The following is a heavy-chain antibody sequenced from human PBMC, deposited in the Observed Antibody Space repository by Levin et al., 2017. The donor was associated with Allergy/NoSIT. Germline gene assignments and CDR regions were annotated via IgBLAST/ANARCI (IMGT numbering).Heavy chain of an antibody. D-gene: IGHD6-19*01. CDR1: GFTFSSYV. CDR3: ARGLAVAGSIFDS. CDR2: VSHDGSNK. V-gene: IGHV3-30-3*01. J-gene: IGHJ4*02. Sequence: GGSLRLSCAASGFTFSSYVMHWVRQAPGKGLEWVAVVSHDGSNKYYADSVKGRLTISRDNSKNTLYLEMNSLRVEDTAVYYCARGLAVAGSIFDSWGQGTLVTVSS.